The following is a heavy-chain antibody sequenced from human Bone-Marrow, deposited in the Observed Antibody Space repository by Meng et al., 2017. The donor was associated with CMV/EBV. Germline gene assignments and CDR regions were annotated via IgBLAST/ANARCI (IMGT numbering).Heavy chain of an antibody. CDR1: GYTFTSYG. CDR2: ISAYNGNT. D-gene: IGHD3-3*01. J-gene: IGHJ6*02. CDR3: ASCPSVTIFGVVIIRDCYYGMDV. Sequence: ASVKVSCKAAGYTFTSYGLSWVRQAPGQGLAWMGWISAYNGNTNYAQKFQGRVTMTRDTCISTAYMELSRLRSDGTAVYYCASCPSVTIFGVVIIRDCYYGMDVWGQGTTVTVSS. V-gene: IGHV1-18*01.